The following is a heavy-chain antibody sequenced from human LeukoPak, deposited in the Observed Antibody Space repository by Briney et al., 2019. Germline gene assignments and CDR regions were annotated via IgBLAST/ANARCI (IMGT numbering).Heavy chain of an antibody. CDR3: ARPPSRGYSSSFEY. CDR1: GYSFTSYW. V-gene: IGHV5-51*01. Sequence: GESLKISCKGSGYSFTSYWIGWVRQMPGKGLEWMGIIYPDESNIRYSPSFQGQLTISADKSISTAYLQWSSLKASDTAMYYCARPPSRGYSSSFEYWGQGTLVTVSS. D-gene: IGHD2-2*03. CDR2: IYPDESNI. J-gene: IGHJ4*02.